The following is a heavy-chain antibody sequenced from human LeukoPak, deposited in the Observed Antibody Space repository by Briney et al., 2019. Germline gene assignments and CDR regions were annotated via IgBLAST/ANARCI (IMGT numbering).Heavy chain of an antibody. D-gene: IGHD4-17*01. V-gene: IGHV3-48*03. CDR2: ISSSGSKI. CDR3: AREARDYGDYVGGVNYYGMDV. Sequence: GGSLRLSCAASGFTFSSYEMNWVRQAAGKGLEWVSYISSSGSKIYYADSVKGRFTISRDNAKNSLYLQMNSLRAEDTAVYYCAREARDYGDYVGGVNYYGMDVWGQGTTVTVSS. J-gene: IGHJ6*02. CDR1: GFTFSSYE.